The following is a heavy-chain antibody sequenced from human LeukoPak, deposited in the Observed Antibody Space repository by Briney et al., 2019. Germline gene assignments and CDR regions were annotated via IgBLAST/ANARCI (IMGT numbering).Heavy chain of an antibody. J-gene: IGHJ4*02. D-gene: IGHD6-13*01. CDR3: ARVYSSSWLDY. CDR2: ISSSSSYI. Sequence: GGSLRLSCAASGFTFSSYSMNWVRQAPGKGLEWVSSISSSSSYIYYAGSVKGRFTISRDNAKNSLYLQMNSLRAEDTAVYYCARVYSSSWLDYWGQGTLVTVSS. CDR1: GFTFSSYS. V-gene: IGHV3-21*01.